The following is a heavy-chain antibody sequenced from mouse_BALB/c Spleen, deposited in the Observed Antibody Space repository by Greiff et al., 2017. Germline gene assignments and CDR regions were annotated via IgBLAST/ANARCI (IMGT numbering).Heavy chain of an antibody. Sequence: EVQLQESGGGLVQPGGSRKLSCAASGFTFSSFGMHWVRQAPEKGLEWVAYISSGSSTIYYADTVKGRFTISRDNPKNTLFLQMTSLRSEDTAMYYCAREYGVRRWFAYWGQGTLVTVSA. CDR3: AREYGVRRWFAY. V-gene: IGHV5-17*02. CDR1: GFTFSSFG. D-gene: IGHD2-14*01. CDR2: ISSGSSTI. J-gene: IGHJ3*01.